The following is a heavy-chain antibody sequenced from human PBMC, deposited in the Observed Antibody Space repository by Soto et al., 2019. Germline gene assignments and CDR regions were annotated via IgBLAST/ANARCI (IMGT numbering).Heavy chain of an antibody. J-gene: IGHJ6*02. V-gene: IGHV5-51*01. D-gene: IGHD6-19*01. Sequence: GESLKISCKGSGYSFNTYWIGWVRQMPGKGLEWMGVIYPDDSDIRYSPSFQGQVTISADKSISTAYLQWSSLKASDSGIYYCARGSGSGWLYYYYGMDVWGQGTTVTVSS. CDR1: GYSFNTYW. CDR3: ARGSGSGWLYYYYGMDV. CDR2: IYPDDSDI.